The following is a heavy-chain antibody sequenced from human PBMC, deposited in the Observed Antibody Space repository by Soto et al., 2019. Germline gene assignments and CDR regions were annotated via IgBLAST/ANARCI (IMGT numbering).Heavy chain of an antibody. CDR3: ARNRRSSWYYYYYGMDV. J-gene: IGHJ6*02. CDR2: INHSGST. CDR1: GGSFSGYY. D-gene: IGHD6-13*01. V-gene: IGHV4-34*01. Sequence: SETLSLTCAVYGGSFSGYYWSWIRQPPGKGLEWIGEINHSGSTNYNPSLKSRVTISVDTSKNQFSLKLSSVTAADTAVYYCARNRRSSWYYYYYGMDVWGQGTTVTVS.